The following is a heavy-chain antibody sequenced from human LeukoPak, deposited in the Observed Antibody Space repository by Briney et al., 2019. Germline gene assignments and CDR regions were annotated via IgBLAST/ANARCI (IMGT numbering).Heavy chain of an antibody. V-gene: IGHV3-23*01. Sequence: PGGSLRLSCAASGFTFSSYAMSWVRQAPGKGLEWVSAISGSGGSTYYADSVKGRFTISRDKSKNTLYLQMNSLRAEDTAVYYCARTMVRGVIITGSAFDIWGQGTMVTVSS. J-gene: IGHJ3*02. CDR3: ARTMVRGVIITGSAFDI. D-gene: IGHD3-10*01. CDR1: GFTFSSYA. CDR2: ISGSGGST.